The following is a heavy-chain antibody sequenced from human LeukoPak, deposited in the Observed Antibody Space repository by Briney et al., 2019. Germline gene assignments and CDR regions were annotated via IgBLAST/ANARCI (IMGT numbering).Heavy chain of an antibody. J-gene: IGHJ4*02. CDR3: ARIYSHGSAAFDY. Sequence: GRSLRLSCAASGFTFSRFPMHWVRQAPGKGLEWVALISYDGSNNYYADSVKGRFTISRDNSKNTLYLQMNSLRAEHTAVYYCARIYSHGSAAFDYWGQGTLLTVSS. CDR2: ISYDGSNN. V-gene: IGHV3-30*03. D-gene: IGHD5-18*01. CDR1: GFTFSRFP.